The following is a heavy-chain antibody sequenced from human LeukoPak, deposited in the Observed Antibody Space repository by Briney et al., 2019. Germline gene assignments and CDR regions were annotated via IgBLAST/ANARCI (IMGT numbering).Heavy chain of an antibody. Sequence: GGSLRLSCAASGFTFSSYGMHWVRQAPGKGLEWVAFIRYDGSNKYYADSVKGRFTISRDNSKNTLYLQMNSLRAEDTAVYYCAKDPHRYSSSWYYFDYWGQGTLVTVSS. J-gene: IGHJ4*02. D-gene: IGHD6-13*01. CDR3: AKDPHRYSSSWYYFDY. CDR1: GFTFSSYG. CDR2: IRYDGSNK. V-gene: IGHV3-30*02.